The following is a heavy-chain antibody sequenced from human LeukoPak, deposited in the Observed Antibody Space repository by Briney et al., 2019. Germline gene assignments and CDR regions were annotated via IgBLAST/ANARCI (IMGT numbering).Heavy chain of an antibody. D-gene: IGHD3-10*01. CDR3: ARTSYHYNSGDYGWYFDY. CDR1: GGSISSQY. CDR2: IYYSGIT. V-gene: IGHV4-59*11. Sequence: SETLSLTCTGAGGSISSQYWSLIRQPPGKGLEWSGYIYYSGITKYSPSLKSRVSISVDTSKTQFSLRLTPVTAADAAVYYCARTSYHYNSGDYGWYFDYWGQGTLVTVSA. J-gene: IGHJ4*02.